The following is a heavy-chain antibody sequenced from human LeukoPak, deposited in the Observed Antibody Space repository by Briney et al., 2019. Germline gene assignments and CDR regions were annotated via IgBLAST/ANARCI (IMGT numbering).Heavy chain of an antibody. J-gene: IGHJ4*02. D-gene: IGHD6-6*01. CDR1: GFTFSSYA. Sequence: HPGGSLRLSCAASGFTFSSYAMSWVRQAPGKGLEWVSAISGSGGSTYYADSVKGRFTISRDNSKNTLYLQMNSLRAEDTAVYYCAKGPYSSSSGIYYFDYWGQGTLVTVSS. CDR2: ISGSGGST. V-gene: IGHV3-23*01. CDR3: AKGPYSSSSGIYYFDY.